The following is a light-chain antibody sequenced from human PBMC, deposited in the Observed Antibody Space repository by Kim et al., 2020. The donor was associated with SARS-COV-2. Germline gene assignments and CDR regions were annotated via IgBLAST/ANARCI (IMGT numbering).Light chain of an antibody. Sequence: QSCTISCTRTSSDVCGYNYVSWYQQFPGNAPRLMIYDVNKRPSGVPYRFSASKSGNTASLTISGLQADDEADYYCCSYAGGYTQVAFGGGTQLTVL. CDR3: CSYAGGYTQVA. J-gene: IGLJ2*01. CDR1: SSDVCGYNY. V-gene: IGLV2-11*03. CDR2: DVN.